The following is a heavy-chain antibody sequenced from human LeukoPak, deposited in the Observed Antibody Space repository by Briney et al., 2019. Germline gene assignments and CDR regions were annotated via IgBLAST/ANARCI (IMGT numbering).Heavy chain of an antibody. Sequence: PSEALSLTCTVSGGSISSGSYYWSWIRQPAGKGLEWIGRIYTSGSTNYNPSLKSRVTISVDTSKNQFSLKLSSVTAADTAVYYCARSDSSGYYYVSYFDYWGQGTLVTVSS. CDR2: IYTSGST. V-gene: IGHV4-61*02. CDR1: GGSISSGSYY. CDR3: ARSDSSGYYYVSYFDY. J-gene: IGHJ4*02. D-gene: IGHD3-22*01.